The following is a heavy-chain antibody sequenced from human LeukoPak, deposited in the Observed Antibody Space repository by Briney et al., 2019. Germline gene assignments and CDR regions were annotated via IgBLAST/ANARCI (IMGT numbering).Heavy chain of an antibody. CDR2: ISYDGSNK. D-gene: IGHD3-22*01. Sequence: GRSLRLSCAASGFTFSSYAMHWVRQAPGKGLGWVAVISYDGSNKYYADSVKGRFTISRDNSKNTLYLQTNSLRAEDTAVYYCARDLSSIVVVITSLGYWGQGTLVTVSS. CDR3: ARDLSSIVVVITSLGY. V-gene: IGHV3-30-3*01. J-gene: IGHJ4*02. CDR1: GFTFSSYA.